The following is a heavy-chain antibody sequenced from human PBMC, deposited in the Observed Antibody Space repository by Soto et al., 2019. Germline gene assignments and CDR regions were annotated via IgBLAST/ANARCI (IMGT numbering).Heavy chain of an antibody. J-gene: IGHJ6*02. CDR2: IYYSGST. V-gene: IGHV4-30-4*01. Sequence: QVQLQESGPGLVKPSQTLSLTCTVSGGSISSGDYYWSWIRQPPGKGLEWIEYIYYSGSTYYNPSLKSRVTISVDTSKNQFSLKLSSVSAADTAVYYCARRTTGVVHPYYGMDVWGQGTTVTVSS. CDR3: ARRTTGVVHPYYGMDV. CDR1: GGSISSGDYY. D-gene: IGHD1-1*01.